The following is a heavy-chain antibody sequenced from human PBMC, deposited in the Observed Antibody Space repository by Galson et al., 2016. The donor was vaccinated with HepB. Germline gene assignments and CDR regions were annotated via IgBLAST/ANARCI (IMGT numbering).Heavy chain of an antibody. CDR2: IYWDDDK. CDR1: GFSLSTRGVG. V-gene: IGHV2-5*02. Sequence: PALVKPTQTLTLTCTFSGFSLSTRGVGVGWIRQPPGKALEWLALIYWDDDKRYSPSLKRRLTVTKDTSKNLVVLTMSNMNPVDTATYYCAHSENGDFVGYWGQGTLVIVSS. CDR3: AHSENGDFVGY. D-gene: IGHD4-17*01. J-gene: IGHJ4*02.